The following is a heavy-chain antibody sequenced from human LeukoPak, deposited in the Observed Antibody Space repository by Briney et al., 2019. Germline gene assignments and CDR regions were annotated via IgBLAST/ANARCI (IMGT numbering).Heavy chain of an antibody. J-gene: IGHJ4*02. CDR3: ASDSPGYDSGSYFAY. CDR1: GFIFSDYS. D-gene: IGHD2-15*01. Sequence: GGSLRLSCAASGFIFSDYSMDWVRQAPGKGLEWVSYISSSSSTIYYADSVKGRFTISRDNAKNSLFLQMNSLRDEDTAVYYCASDSPGYDSGSYFAYWGQGTLVTVSS. V-gene: IGHV3-48*02. CDR2: ISSSSSTI.